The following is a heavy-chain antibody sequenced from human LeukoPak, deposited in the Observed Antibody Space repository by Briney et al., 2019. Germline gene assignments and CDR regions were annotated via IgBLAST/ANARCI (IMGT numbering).Heavy chain of an antibody. CDR3: ARDRLFGNLPDY. V-gene: IGHV3-48*03. D-gene: IGHD1-7*01. CDR1: GFTFSSYE. Sequence: PGGSLRPSCAASGFTFSSYEMNWVRQAPGKGLEWISYISSSGSSISYADSVKGRFTISRDNAKNSLNLQMNSLRAEDTAVYYCARDRLFGNLPDYWGQGTLVTVSS. J-gene: IGHJ4*02. CDR2: ISSSGSSI.